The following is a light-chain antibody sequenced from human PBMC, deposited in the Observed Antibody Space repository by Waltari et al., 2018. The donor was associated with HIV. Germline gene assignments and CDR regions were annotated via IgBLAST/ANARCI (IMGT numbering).Light chain of an antibody. Sequence: QSALTQPRSVSGSPGQSVTISCTGTSSDVGGYNFVSWYQQHPGTAPKLMIYDVSERPSGVPDRFSGSKSGNTASLTISGLQAEDEADYYCCSYAGSYTQVIFGGGTKLTVL. CDR3: CSYAGSYTQVI. J-gene: IGLJ2*01. CDR1: SSDVGGYNF. V-gene: IGLV2-11*01. CDR2: DVS.